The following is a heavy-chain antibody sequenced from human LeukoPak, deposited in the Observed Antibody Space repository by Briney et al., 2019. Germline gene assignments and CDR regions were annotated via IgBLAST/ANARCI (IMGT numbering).Heavy chain of an antibody. D-gene: IGHD2-8*01. J-gene: IGHJ5*02. CDR2: IYHSGST. CDR1: GGSISSSNW. CDR3: AREDGYAPGPPGNWFDP. V-gene: IGHV4-4*02. Sequence: TSGTLSLTCAVSGGSISSSNWWSWVRQPPGKGLEWIGEIYHSGSTNYNPSLKSRVTISVDKSKNQFSLKLSSVTAADTAVYYCAREDGYAPGPPGNWFDPWGQGTLVTVSS.